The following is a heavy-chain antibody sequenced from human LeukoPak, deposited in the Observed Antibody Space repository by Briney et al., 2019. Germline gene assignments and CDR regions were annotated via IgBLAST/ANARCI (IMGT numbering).Heavy chain of an antibody. Sequence: GASVKVSCKASGYTFTSYGISWVRKAPGHGREWMGWISAYNGNTNYAQKLQGRVTMTTDTSTSTAYMELRSLRSDDTAVYYCASLGEAGTFDYWGQGTLVTVSS. CDR1: GYTFTSYG. CDR3: ASLGEAGTFDY. J-gene: IGHJ4*02. D-gene: IGHD3-10*01. CDR2: ISAYNGNT. V-gene: IGHV1-18*01.